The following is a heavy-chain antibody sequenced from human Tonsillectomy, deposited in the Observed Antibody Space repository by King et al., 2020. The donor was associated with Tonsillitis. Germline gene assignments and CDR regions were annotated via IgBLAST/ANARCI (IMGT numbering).Heavy chain of an antibody. CDR3: ARADSVVRGFWFDY. D-gene: IGHD3-10*01. V-gene: IGHV1-18*01. CDR1: GYTFTSYG. Sequence: QLVQSGAEVKKPGASVKVSCKASGYTFTSYGISWVRQAPGQGLEWMGWITLYNGNTIYAQEVQGRVTMTTDTSTSTAYMELRSLRSDDTAVYYCARADSVVRGFWFDYWGQGTLVTVSP. CDR2: ITLYNGNT. J-gene: IGHJ4*02.